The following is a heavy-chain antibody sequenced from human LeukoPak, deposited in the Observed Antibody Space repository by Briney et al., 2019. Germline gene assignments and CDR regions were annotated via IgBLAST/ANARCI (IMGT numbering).Heavy chain of an antibody. Sequence: GSLRLSCAASGFSFNSYSVNWVRQAPGKGLEWVAYIGGGGSTISYADSVKGRFTISRDNAKNSLFLQMNSLRADDTAMYFCAKGWPFQDYWAQGTLVTVSS. CDR3: AKGWPFQDY. J-gene: IGHJ4*02. CDR2: IGGGGSTI. V-gene: IGHV3-48*04. CDR1: GFSFNSYS. D-gene: IGHD2-15*01.